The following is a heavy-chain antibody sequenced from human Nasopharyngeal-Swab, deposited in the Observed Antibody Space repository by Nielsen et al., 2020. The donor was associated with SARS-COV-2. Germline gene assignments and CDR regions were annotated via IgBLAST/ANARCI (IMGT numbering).Heavy chain of an antibody. V-gene: IGHV3-30*03. CDR3: ARGGGGGYGDYYYYGMDV. J-gene: IGHJ6*02. D-gene: IGHD1-26*01. Sequence: GGSLRLSCAASGFTFSSYGMHWVRQAPGKGLEWVAVISYDGSNKYYADSVKGRFTISRDNSKNTLYLQMNSLRAEDTAVYYCARGGGGGYGDYYYYGMDVWGQGTTVTVSS. CDR1: GFTFSSYG. CDR2: ISYDGSNK.